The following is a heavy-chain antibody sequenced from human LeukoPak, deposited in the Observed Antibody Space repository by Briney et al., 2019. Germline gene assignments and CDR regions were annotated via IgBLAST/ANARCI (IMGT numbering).Heavy chain of an antibody. CDR3: AREGSNDFWSGYYKSYGMDV. D-gene: IGHD3-3*01. V-gene: IGHV1-69*13. J-gene: IGHJ6*02. CDR1: GGTFSSYA. Sequence: AASVTVSCKASGGTFSSYAISWVRQAPGQGLEWMGGIIPIFGTANYAQKFQGRVTITADESTSTAYMELSSLRSEDTAVYYCAREGSNDFWSGYYKSYGMDVWGQGTTVTVSS. CDR2: IIPIFGTA.